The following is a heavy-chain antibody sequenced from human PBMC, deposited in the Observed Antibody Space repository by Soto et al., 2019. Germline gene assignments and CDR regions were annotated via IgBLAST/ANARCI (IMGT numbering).Heavy chain of an antibody. CDR2: ISGSGGST. V-gene: IGHV3-23*01. J-gene: IGHJ4*02. CDR3: AKGTWAMVEGDLAFDY. D-gene: IGHD5-18*01. CDR1: GFTFNNYA. Sequence: VQLLESGGGLIQPGGSLRLSCAASGFTFNNYAINWVRQAPGKGLEWVSAISGSGGSTYYADSVKGRFTISRDNSKNTLYLQMNNLRAEDTAVYYCAKGTWAMVEGDLAFDYWGQGILVTVSS.